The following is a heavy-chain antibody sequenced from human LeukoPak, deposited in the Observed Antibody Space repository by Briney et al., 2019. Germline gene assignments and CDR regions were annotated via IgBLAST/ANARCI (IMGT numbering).Heavy chain of an antibody. V-gene: IGHV4-59*06. CDR3: ARDAASISGLQAFDI. D-gene: IGHD1-26*01. CDR2: IYYSGST. CDR1: GGSISSYY. Sequence: PSETLSLTCTVSGGSISSYYWSWIRQPPGKGLEWIGYIYYSGSTYYNPSLKSRVTISVDTSKNQFSLKLSSVTAADTAVYYCARDAASISGLQAFDIWGQGTMVTVSS. J-gene: IGHJ3*02.